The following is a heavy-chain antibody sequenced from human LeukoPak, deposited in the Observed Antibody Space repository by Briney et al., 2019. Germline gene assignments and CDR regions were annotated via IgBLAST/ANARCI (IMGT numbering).Heavy chain of an antibody. D-gene: IGHD5-24*01. V-gene: IGHV4-61*02. Sequence: PSQTLSLTCTVSGDSISSGSYYWSWIRQPAGKGLEWIGRIYTSGSTNYNPSLKSRVTISVDTSKNQFSLELSSVTAADTAMYYCARGRVEMATIDFDYWGQGTLVTVSS. J-gene: IGHJ4*02. CDR3: ARGRVEMATIDFDY. CDR1: GDSISSGSYY. CDR2: IYTSGST.